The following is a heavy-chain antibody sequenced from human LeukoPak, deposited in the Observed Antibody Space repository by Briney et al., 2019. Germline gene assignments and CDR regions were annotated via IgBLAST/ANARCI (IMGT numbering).Heavy chain of an antibody. Sequence: GASVKVSCKASGYTFIAYYMHWVRQAPGQGLEWMGWINPNSGGTNYAQKFQGRVTMTRDTSISTAYMELTRLRSDDTAVYYCARGGLRVMVYRLYYMDVWGKGTTVTVSS. CDR3: ARGGLRVMVYRLYYMDV. D-gene: IGHD2-8*01. V-gene: IGHV1-2*02. CDR1: GYTFIAYY. J-gene: IGHJ6*03. CDR2: INPNSGGT.